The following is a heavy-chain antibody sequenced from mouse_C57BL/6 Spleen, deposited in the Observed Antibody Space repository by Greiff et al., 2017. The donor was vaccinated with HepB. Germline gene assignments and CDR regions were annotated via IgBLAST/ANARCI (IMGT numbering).Heavy chain of an antibody. D-gene: IGHD2-4*01. CDR1: GYTFTDYN. CDR2: INPNNGGT. J-gene: IGHJ3*01. CDR3: ARALYYDYDGAY. V-gene: IGHV1-22*01. Sequence: EVQLQQSGPELVKPGASVKMSCKASGYTFTDYNMHWVKQSHGKSLEWIGYINPNNGGTSYNQKFKGKATLTVNKSSSTAYMELRSLTSEDSAVYYCARALYYDYDGAYWGQGTLVTVSA.